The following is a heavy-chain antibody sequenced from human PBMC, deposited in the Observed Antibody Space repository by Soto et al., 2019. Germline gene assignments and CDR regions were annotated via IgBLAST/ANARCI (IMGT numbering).Heavy chain of an antibody. V-gene: IGHV4-31*03. CDR3: ARSGHAWPDDY. D-gene: IGHD3-10*01. J-gene: IGHJ4*02. CDR1: GGSISSGGYY. CDR2: IYYSGST. Sequence: SETLSLTCTVSGGSISSGGYYWSWIRQHPGKGLEWIGYIYYSGSTYYNPSLKSRVTISVDTSKNQFSLKLSSVTAADTAVYYCARSGHAWPDDYWGQGTLVTVSS.